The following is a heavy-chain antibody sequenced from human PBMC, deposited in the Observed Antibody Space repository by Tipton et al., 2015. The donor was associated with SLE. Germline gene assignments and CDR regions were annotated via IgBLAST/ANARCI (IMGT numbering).Heavy chain of an antibody. V-gene: IGHV3-33*06. Sequence: SLRLSCAASGFTFNIYGMHWVRQAPGKGLEWVAVIWYDGSSKYYADSVKGRFTISRDNSKNTVFPQMNSLRGDDSAIYYCAKAPGGTGGYFDHWGQGALVTVSS. CDR1: GFTFNIYG. CDR3: AKAPGGTGGYFDH. CDR2: IWYDGSSK. J-gene: IGHJ4*02. D-gene: IGHD2-15*01.